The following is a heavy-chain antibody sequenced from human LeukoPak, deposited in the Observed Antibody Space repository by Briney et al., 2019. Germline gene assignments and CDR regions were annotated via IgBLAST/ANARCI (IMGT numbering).Heavy chain of an antibody. CDR2: IYHSGST. CDR1: GGSISSSNW. J-gene: IGHJ4*02. V-gene: IGHV4-4*02. CDR3: ARDLGSYGQRTDY. D-gene: IGHD5-18*01. Sequence: SETLSLTCAVSGGSISSSNWWSWVRQPPGKGLEWIGEIYHSGSTNYNPSLKSRVTISVDKSKNQFSLKLSSVTAADTAVYYCARDLGSYGQRTDYWGQGTLVTVSS.